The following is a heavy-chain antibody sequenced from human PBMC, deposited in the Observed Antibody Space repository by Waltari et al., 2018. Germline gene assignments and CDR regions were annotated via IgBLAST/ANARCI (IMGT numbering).Heavy chain of an antibody. V-gene: IGHV5-10-1*01. CDR1: GYSFTSPG. J-gene: IGHJ4*02. CDR2: IDPSDSFR. Sequence: EVQLVQSVAEVKKPEESLRISCEGSGYSFTSPGISPVRQLPGKGLEWGGRIDPSDSFRNYGPAFEGHVTISVDQSLRTAYLQWDSLKASDTAIYYCVRHRTTYPLEIDYWGQGTLVTVSS. D-gene: IGHD2-2*01. CDR3: VRHRTTYPLEIDY.